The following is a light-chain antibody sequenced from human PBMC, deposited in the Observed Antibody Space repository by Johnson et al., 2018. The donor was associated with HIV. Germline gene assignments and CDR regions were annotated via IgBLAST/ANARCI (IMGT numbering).Light chain of an antibody. CDR2: DNN. Sequence: QSVLTQPPSVSAAPGQKVTISCSGSSSNIGHNYVSWYQQVPGTAPKLLIYDNNKRPSGIPDRFSGSKSGTSATLGITGLQTGDEADYYCGTWDISLSVGYVFGTGTKVTVL. CDR3: GTWDISLSVGYV. CDR1: SSNIGHNY. V-gene: IGLV1-51*01. J-gene: IGLJ1*01.